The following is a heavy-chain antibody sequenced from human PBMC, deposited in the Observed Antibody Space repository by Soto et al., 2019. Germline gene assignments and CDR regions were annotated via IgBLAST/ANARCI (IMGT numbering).Heavy chain of an antibody. D-gene: IGHD6-25*01. V-gene: IGHV4-4*07. J-gene: IGHJ6*02. CDR3: AREGSSGFGMDV. CDR1: VGSIRSYY. CDR2: IYTSGTT. Sequence: QGQLQQSGPGLVKPSETLSLTCTVSVGSIRSYYWSWIRQPAGKALEWIGRIYTSGTTNYNPSLKSRVTILLDTSKNQSSLDLSSVTDADTAVYYCAREGSSGFGMDVWRQGTTVTVSS.